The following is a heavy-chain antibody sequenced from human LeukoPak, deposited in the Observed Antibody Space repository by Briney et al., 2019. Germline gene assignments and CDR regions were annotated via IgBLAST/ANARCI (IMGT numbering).Heavy chain of an antibody. J-gene: IGHJ4*02. D-gene: IGHD4-17*01. CDR3: TRMTTGHDY. Sequence: PSETLSLTCAVSGVSFDGYYWAWVRQTPGKGLEWIGEINHSGYTNDSPSLKSRVTLSIDTSRKQFSLNLRSVTVADAGIYYCTRMTTGHDYWGQGTPVTVSS. V-gene: IGHV4-34*01. CDR2: INHSGYT. CDR1: GVSFDGYY.